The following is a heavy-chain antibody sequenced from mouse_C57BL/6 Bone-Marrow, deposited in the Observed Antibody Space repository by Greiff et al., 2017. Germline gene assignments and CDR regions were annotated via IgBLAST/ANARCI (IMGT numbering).Heavy chain of an antibody. J-gene: IGHJ1*03. CDR2: IDPENGDT. CDR1: GFNIKDAY. CDR3: TTDDVSLYCYFDV. D-gene: IGHD6-2*01. Sequence: DVQLQESGAELVRPGASVKLSCTASGFNIKDAYMHWVKQRPEQGLEWIGWIDPENGDTEYASKFQGKATIPADTSSNTSYLQLSSLTAEDTAVYYCTTDDVSLYCYFDVWGTGTTVTVSS. V-gene: IGHV14-4*01.